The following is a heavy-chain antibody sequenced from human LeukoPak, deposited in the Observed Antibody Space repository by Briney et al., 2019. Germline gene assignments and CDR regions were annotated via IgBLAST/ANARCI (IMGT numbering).Heavy chain of an antibody. CDR3: ARDIGLMVRGVFGY. D-gene: IGHD3-10*01. V-gene: IGHV3-21*01. J-gene: IGHJ4*02. CDR2: ISSSSIYI. Sequence: GGSLRLSCAASGFTFSNYRMNWVRQAPGKGLEWVSSISSSSIYIYYADSLKGRFTISRDNAKNSLYLQMNSLRAEDTAVYYCARDIGLMVRGVFGYWGQGTLVTVSS. CDR1: GFTFSNYR.